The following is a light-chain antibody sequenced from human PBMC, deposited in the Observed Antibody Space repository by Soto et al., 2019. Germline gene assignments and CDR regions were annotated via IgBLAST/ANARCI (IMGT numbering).Light chain of an antibody. CDR3: QQRSNWPWT. V-gene: IGKV3D-20*02. CDR2: GAS. CDR1: QSVSSSY. Sequence: EIVLTQSPGTLSLSPGERATLSCRASQSVSSSYLAWYQQKPCQAPRLLIYGASSRATGIPDRFSGSGSETDFTLTISRLEPEDFAVYYCQQRSNWPWTFGQGTKVEIK. J-gene: IGKJ1*01.